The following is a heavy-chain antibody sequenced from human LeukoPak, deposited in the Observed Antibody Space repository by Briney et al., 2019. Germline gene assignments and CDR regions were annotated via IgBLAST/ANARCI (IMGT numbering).Heavy chain of an antibody. CDR3: TTQLLYEHNFDY. D-gene: IGHD2-2*02. V-gene: IGHV3-15*01. CDR1: GFIFSNTW. CDR2: IKSKTDRGTT. Sequence: GGSLRLSCAASGFIFSNTWMSWVRQAPGKGLEWVGRIKSKTDRGTTDYAAPVKGRFTISRDDSENALYLQMNSLKTEDTAVYYCTTQLLYEHNFDYWGQGTLVTVSS. J-gene: IGHJ4*02.